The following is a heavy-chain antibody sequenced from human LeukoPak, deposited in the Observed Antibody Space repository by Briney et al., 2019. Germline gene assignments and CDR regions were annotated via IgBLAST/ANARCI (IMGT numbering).Heavy chain of an antibody. V-gene: IGHV3-74*01. J-gene: IGHJ4*02. CDR1: GFTFSSYW. D-gene: IGHD3-9*01. CDR2: INSDGSST. Sequence: GGSLRLSCAASGFTFSSYWMHWVRQAPGKGLVWVSRINSDGSSTSYADSVKGRFTISRDNAKNTLYLQMNSLRAEDTAVYYCANGPQYNTLTGYYKVRSHLDYWGQGTLVTVSS. CDR3: ANGPQYNTLTGYYKVRSHLDY.